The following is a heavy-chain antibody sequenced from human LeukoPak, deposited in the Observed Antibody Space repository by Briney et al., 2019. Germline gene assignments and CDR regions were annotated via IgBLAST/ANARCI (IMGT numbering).Heavy chain of an antibody. V-gene: IGHV3-23*01. CDR3: AKDGGYGSGSYYPDY. D-gene: IGHD3-10*01. J-gene: IGHJ4*02. Sequence: GGSLRLSCAASGFTFSSYAMNWVRQAPGKGLEWVSSISGGAGGAVYADSVKGRFTMSRDNSKNTLYLQMNSLRAEDTAVYYCAKDGGYGSGSYYPDYWGQGTLVTVSS. CDR2: ISGGAGGA. CDR1: GFTFSSYA.